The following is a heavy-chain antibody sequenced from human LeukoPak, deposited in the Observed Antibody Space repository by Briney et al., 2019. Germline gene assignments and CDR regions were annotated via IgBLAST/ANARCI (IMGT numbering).Heavy chain of an antibody. D-gene: IGHD2-2*01. V-gene: IGHV4-59*12. CDR3: ARERGGCSSTSCYGPVDY. J-gene: IGHJ4*02. Sequence: SETLSLTCTVSGGSISSYYWSWIRQPPEKVLEWIGYIYYSGSTNYNPSLKSRVTISVDTSKNQFSLKLSSVTAADTAVYYCARERGGCSSTSCYGPVDYWGQGTLVTVSS. CDR2: IYYSGST. CDR1: GGSISSYY.